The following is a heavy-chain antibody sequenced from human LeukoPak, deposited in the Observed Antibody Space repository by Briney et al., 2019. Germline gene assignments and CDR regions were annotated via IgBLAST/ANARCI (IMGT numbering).Heavy chain of an antibody. CDR3: AATYYYDSSGFRRWFDP. CDR2: IYYSGST. V-gene: IGHV4-59*01. J-gene: IGHJ5*02. Sequence: PSETLSLTCTVSGGSISSYYWSWIRQPPGKGLEWIGYIYYSGSTNYNPSLKSRVTISVDTSKNQFSLKLSSVTAADTAVYYCAATYYYDSSGFRRWFDPWGQGTLVTVSS. CDR1: GGSISSYY. D-gene: IGHD3-22*01.